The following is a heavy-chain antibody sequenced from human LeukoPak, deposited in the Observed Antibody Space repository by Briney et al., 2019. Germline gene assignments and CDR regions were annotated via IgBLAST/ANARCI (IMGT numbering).Heavy chain of an antibody. CDR2: ISGSGGNT. CDR3: AKDAYYYGSRTPYFFAY. CDR1: GFTFTTYA. V-gene: IGHV3-23*01. D-gene: IGHD3-10*01. J-gene: IGHJ4*02. Sequence: GGSLRLSCAASGFTFTTYAMSWVRQAPGKGLEWVSWISGSGGNTYYADSVKGRFTISRDNSKNTLYLQMNRLRAEDTAVYYCAKDAYYYGSRTPYFFAYRGQGTLVTVSS.